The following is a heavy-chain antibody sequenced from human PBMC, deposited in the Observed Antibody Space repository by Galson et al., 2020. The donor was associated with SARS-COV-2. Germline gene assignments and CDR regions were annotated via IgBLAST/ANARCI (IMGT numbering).Heavy chain of an antibody. CDR3: ARGTRARAGDNAFDI. Sequence: GESLKISCAASGFSFRSYAMHWVRQTPGKGLEWVALISFDGSNQYYPDSVKGRFTVSRDNSNNTLSLQMDSLRNEDTALYYCARGTRARAGDNAFDIWGQGTMVTVSS. J-gene: IGHJ3*02. D-gene: IGHD7-27*01. CDR1: GFSFRSYA. V-gene: IGHV3-30*01. CDR2: ISFDGSNQ.